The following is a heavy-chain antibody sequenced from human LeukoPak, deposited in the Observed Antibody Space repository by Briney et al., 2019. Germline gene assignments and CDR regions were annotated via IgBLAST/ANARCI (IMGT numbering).Heavy chain of an antibody. Sequence: ASVKVSCRASGYRFTDYYVYWVRQAPGQGLEWMGRVSPDSGGTNYAQKFQGRVTITTDTTISTAYMELSRLRSDDTAVYYCASGLNSRSTSCWGQGTRVTVSS. D-gene: IGHD6-13*01. CDR3: ASGLNSRSTSC. V-gene: IGHV1-2*02. J-gene: IGHJ4*02. CDR2: VSPDSGGT. CDR1: GYRFTDYY.